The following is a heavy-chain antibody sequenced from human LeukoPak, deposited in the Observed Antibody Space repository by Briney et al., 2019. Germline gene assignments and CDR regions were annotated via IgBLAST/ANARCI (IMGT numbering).Heavy chain of an antibody. CDR1: GFTFSSYW. D-gene: IGHD3-22*01. V-gene: IGHV3-7*01. CDR2: IKQDGSEK. CDR3: ARGMNYYDSSGVLDY. Sequence: GGSLRLSCAASGFTFSSYWMSWVRQAPGKGLEWVANIKQDGSEKYYVDSVKGRFTISRDNSKNTLYLQMNSLRAEDTAVYYCARGMNYYDSSGVLDYWGQGTLVTVSS. J-gene: IGHJ4*02.